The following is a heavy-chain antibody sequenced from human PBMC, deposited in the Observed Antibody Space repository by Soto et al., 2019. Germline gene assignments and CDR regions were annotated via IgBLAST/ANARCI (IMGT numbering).Heavy chain of an antibody. Sequence: GGSLILSCAASGLTFGNYVMTWVRQAPGKGLEWVSVINPSASATYYADSVRGRFTVSRDNSKNTLFLQMNSLRVEDTAVYYCARDNGPGLRNTYIDPWGQGTLVTVSS. V-gene: IGHV3-23*01. D-gene: IGHD2-8*01. CDR1: GLTFGNYV. J-gene: IGHJ5*02. CDR3: ARDNGPGLRNTYIDP. CDR2: INPSASAT.